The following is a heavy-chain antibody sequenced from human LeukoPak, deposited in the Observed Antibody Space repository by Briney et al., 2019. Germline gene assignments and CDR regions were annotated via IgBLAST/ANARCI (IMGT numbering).Heavy chain of an antibody. J-gene: IGHJ3*02. V-gene: IGHV3-11*01. CDR2: ISSSGSTI. Sequence: GGSLRLSCAASGFTFSDYYMSWIRQAPGKGLEWVSYISSSGSTIYYADSVKGRFTISRDNAKTSLYLQMNSLRAEDTAVYYCARDRRYYYDSSGYYYDAFDIWGQGTMVTVSS. D-gene: IGHD3-22*01. CDR3: ARDRRYYYDSSGYYYDAFDI. CDR1: GFTFSDYY.